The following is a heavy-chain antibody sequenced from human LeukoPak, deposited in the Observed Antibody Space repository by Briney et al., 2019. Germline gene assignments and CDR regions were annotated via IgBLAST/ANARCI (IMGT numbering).Heavy chain of an antibody. D-gene: IGHD6-19*01. V-gene: IGHV1-8*01. CDR2: MNPNRGNT. J-gene: IGHJ4*02. CDR3: AIKGKRGSGWFPFDY. Sequence: GASVKVSCKASGYTFTSYDINWVRQATGQGLEWMGWMNPNRGNTGYAQKFQGRVTMTRNTSISTAYMELSSLRSEDTAVYYCAIKGKRGSGWFPFDYWGQGTLVTVSS. CDR1: GYTFTSYD.